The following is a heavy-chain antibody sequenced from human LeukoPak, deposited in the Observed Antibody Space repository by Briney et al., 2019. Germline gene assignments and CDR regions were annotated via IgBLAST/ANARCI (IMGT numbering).Heavy chain of an antibody. Sequence: PGGSLRLSCAASGFTFSTYSLNWVRQAPGKGLEWVSSVSSGSPSLLYADSVKGRFTISRDNAKNSLYLQMNSLRAEDTAVYYCAREYRSSSGRAFDYWGQGTLVIVSS. CDR3: AREYRSSSGRAFDY. J-gene: IGHJ4*02. CDR2: VSSGSPSL. V-gene: IGHV3-21*01. D-gene: IGHD6-6*01. CDR1: GFTFSTYS.